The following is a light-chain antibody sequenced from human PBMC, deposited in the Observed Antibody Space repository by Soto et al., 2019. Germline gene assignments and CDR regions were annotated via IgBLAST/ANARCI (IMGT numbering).Light chain of an antibody. V-gene: IGKV3-20*01. CDR3: QQYGGSPRT. CDR1: QSVSSTH. CDR2: GAS. J-gene: IGKJ1*01. Sequence: EIVLTQSPGTLSLSPGERATLSCRASQSVSSTHLAWYQQKPGRAPRLLIFGASNRATGIPDRFSGSGSGTDFTLIITRLEPEDFAVYYCQQYGGSPRTFGQGTKVEIK.